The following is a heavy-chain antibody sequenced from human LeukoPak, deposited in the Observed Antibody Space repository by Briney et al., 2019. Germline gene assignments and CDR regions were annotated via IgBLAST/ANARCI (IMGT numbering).Heavy chain of an antibody. D-gene: IGHD3-10*01. CDR1: GGSISSGGYY. Sequence: SETLSLTCTVSGGSISSGGYYWSWIRQHPGKGLEWIGYIYYSGSTYYNPSLKSRVTISVDTSKNQFSLKLSSVTAADTAVYYCARDGRITMVRDLWGQGTLVTVSS. CDR3: ARDGRITMVRDL. J-gene: IGHJ4*02. CDR2: IYYSGST. V-gene: IGHV4-31*03.